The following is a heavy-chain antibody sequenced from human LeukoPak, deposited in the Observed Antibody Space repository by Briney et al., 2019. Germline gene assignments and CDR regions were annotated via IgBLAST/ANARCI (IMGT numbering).Heavy chain of an antibody. CDR3: ARDGDVTVTSHPYYYYYMDV. CDR1: GGTFSSYA. Sequence: ASVKVSCKASGGTFSSYAISWVRQAPGQGLEWMGGIIPIFGTANYAQKFQGRVTITTDESTSTAYMELSSLRSEDTAVYYCARDGDVTVTSHPYYYYYMDVWGKGTTVTVSS. D-gene: IGHD4-17*01. CDR2: IIPIFGTA. J-gene: IGHJ6*03. V-gene: IGHV1-69*05.